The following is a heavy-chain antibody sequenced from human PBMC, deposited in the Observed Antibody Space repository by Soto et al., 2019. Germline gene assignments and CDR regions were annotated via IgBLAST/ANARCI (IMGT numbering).Heavy chain of an antibody. CDR1: GFTFDDYA. CDR3: AKDMILPQWLVGLYGMDV. CDR2: ISWNSGSI. D-gene: IGHD6-19*01. V-gene: IGHV3-9*01. Sequence: HPGGSLRLSCAASGFTFDDYAMHWVRQAPGKGLEWVSGISWNSGSIGYADSVKGRFTISRDNAKNSLYLQMNSLRAEDTALYYCAKDMILPQWLVGLYGMDVWGQGTTVTVSS. J-gene: IGHJ6*02.